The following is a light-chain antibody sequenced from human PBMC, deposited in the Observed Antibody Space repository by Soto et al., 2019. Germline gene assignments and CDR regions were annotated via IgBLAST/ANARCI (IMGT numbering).Light chain of an antibody. CDR3: CSYEGNSLYV. J-gene: IGLJ1*01. V-gene: IGLV2-23*01. CDR1: SSDVGSYNL. CDR2: EGS. Sequence: QSVLTQPASVSGSPGQSITISCTGTSSDVGSYNLVSWYQQHPGKAPKLMIYEGSKRLSGVSNCFSESKSGKTGFMTISGLHPEHEADYYCCSYEGNSLYVFGTRTKVTVL.